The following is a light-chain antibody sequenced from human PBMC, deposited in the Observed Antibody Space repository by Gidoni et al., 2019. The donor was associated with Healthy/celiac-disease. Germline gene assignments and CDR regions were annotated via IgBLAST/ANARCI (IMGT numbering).Light chain of an antibody. Sequence: IVMTQSPLPLPVTPGEPASISCRSSQSLRHSNGYNYLDWSLQKPGQSPQLLIYLGSNRASGVPDGFSGSGSGTDFTMKISRVEAEDVGVYYCMQALQTPPTFGQGTRLEIK. CDR3: MQALQTPPT. V-gene: IGKV2-28*01. CDR2: LGS. CDR1: QSLRHSNGYNY. J-gene: IGKJ5*01.